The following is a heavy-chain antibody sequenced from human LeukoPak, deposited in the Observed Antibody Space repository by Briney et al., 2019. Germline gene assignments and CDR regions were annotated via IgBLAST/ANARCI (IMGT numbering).Heavy chain of an antibody. V-gene: IGHV3-7*01. Sequence: GGSLRLSCAASGLTFSSYWMSWVRQAPGKGLEWVANIKQDGSEKYYVDSVKGRFTISRDNAKNSLYLQMNSLRAEDTAVYYCARARRPAAAFDYWGQGTLVTVSS. CDR3: ARARRPAAAFDY. D-gene: IGHD2-2*01. CDR2: IKQDGSEK. CDR1: GLTFSSYW. J-gene: IGHJ4*02.